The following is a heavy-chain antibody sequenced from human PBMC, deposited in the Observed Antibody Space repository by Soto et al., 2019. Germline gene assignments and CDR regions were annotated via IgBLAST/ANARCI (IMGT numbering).Heavy chain of an antibody. CDR2: ISYDGSNK. CDR1: GFTFSSYA. J-gene: IGHJ4*02. V-gene: IGHV3-30-3*01. D-gene: IGHD3-22*01. Sequence: QVQLVESGGGVVQPGRSLRLSCAASGFTFSSYAMHWVRQAPGKGLEWVAVISYDGSNKYYADSVKGRFTISRDNSKNTLYLQMNSLRAEDTAVYYCAREWLSFDYWGQGTLVTVSS. CDR3: AREWLSFDY.